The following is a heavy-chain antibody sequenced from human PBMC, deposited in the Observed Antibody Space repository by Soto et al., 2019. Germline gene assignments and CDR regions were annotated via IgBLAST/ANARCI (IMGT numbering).Heavy chain of an antibody. V-gene: IGHV3-30*03. CDR2: ISYDGSNK. Sequence: GGSLRLSCVASGFTFSSYGMHWVRQAPGKGLEWVAVISYDGSNKYYADSVKGRFTISRDNSKNTLYLQMNSLRAEDTAVYYCASSSSSWYDDYWGQGTLVTVSS. CDR3: ASSSSSWYDDY. D-gene: IGHD6-13*01. CDR1: GFTFSSYG. J-gene: IGHJ4*02.